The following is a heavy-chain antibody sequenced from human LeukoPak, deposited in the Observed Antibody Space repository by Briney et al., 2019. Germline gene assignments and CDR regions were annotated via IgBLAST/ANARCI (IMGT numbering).Heavy chain of an antibody. CDR2: ISNSGTT. CDR3: ARDVVVTSSPDAFDI. D-gene: IGHD2-21*02. V-gene: IGHV4-31*11. CDR1: GDSVSRGGYY. Sequence: SQTLSLTCAVSGDSVSRGGYYWTWIRQHPGKGLEWIGYISNSGTTSSSPSLKSRVSISVDTSNNQFSLRLSSVTAADTAVYYCARDVVVTSSPDAFDIWGQGTMVTVSS. J-gene: IGHJ3*02.